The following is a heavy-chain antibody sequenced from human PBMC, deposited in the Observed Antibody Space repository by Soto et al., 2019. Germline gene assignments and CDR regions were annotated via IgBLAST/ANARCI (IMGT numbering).Heavy chain of an antibody. CDR2: FYSLGTT. D-gene: IGHD3-10*01. Sequence: QVQLQESGPGLVKSSETLSLTCTISGGSINDYYWGWIRQSPGKGLEWIGYFYSLGTTNYNPSLKSRVTISLDTSKREYSLTLSFVTAADTAVYYCATGRYSYGSEYWGQGALVIVSS. CDR1: GGSINDYY. CDR3: ATGRYSYGSEY. J-gene: IGHJ4*02. V-gene: IGHV4-59*01.